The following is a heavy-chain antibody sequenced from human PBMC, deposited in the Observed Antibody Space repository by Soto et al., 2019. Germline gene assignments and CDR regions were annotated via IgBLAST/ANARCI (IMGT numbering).Heavy chain of an antibody. CDR3: ARGWETVGTTTPFAY. CDR1: GGTFSNYA. V-gene: IGHV1-69*06. CDR2: IIPLFGTP. D-gene: IGHD1-26*01. J-gene: IGHJ4*02. Sequence: KVSCNASGGTFSNYAINWVRQAPGQGLEWMGGIIPLFGTPNYAQKFQGRVTFTAHKSTSTAYMELRSLRSDDTAVYYCARGWETVGTTTPFAYWGQGTLVTVSS.